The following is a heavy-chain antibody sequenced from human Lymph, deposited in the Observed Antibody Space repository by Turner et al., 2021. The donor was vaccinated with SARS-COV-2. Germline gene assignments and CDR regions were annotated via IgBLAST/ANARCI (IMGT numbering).Heavy chain of an antibody. V-gene: IGHV1-69*10. CDR2: TIPICGIA. CDR3: ARDATGPLGY. CDR1: GGTFRTYA. D-gene: IGHD1-1*01. Sequence: QLLPSGAEVKKPWSSLKVSCKASGGTFRTYAISWVRQAHGQVLEWLGGTIPICGIANYAQKFKGRVTITADKFTSTAYMELSSLRAEDTAVYYCARDATGPLGYWGRGTLVTVSS. J-gene: IGHJ4*02.